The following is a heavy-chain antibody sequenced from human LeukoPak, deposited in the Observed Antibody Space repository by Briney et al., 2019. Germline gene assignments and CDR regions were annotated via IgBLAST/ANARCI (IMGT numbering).Heavy chain of an antibody. V-gene: IGHV3-74*01. CDR2: INHDGSST. CDR1: GFTFTTFW. J-gene: IGHJ4*02. CDR3: ATTGSGSYYDY. Sequence: PGGSLRLSCATSGFTFTTFWMHWVRQAPGKGLVWVSRINHDGSSTNYADSVKGRFTISRDNAKNTVYLQMNSLRAEDTAVYYCATTGSGSYYDYWGQGTLVTVSS. D-gene: IGHD1-26*01.